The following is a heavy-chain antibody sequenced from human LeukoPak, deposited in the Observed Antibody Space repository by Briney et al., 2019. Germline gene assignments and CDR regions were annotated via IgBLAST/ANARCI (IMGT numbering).Heavy chain of an antibody. J-gene: IGHJ6*03. CDR2: IYYSGYT. CDR1: GGSISSYY. D-gene: IGHD3-10*01. CDR3: ARTTMVRGTYYMDV. Sequence: ETLSLTCTVSGGSISSYYWSWIRQPPGKGLEWIGYIYYSGYTNYNPSLKSRVTISVDTSKNQFSLKLSSVTAADTAVYYCARTTMVRGTYYMDVWGKGTTVTISS. V-gene: IGHV4-59*01.